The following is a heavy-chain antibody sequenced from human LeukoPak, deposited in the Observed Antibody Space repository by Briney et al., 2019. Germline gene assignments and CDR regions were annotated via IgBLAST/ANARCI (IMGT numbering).Heavy chain of an antibody. J-gene: IGHJ5*02. V-gene: IGHV3-21*01. D-gene: IGHD6-6*01. CDR1: GFIFNNYI. Sequence: PGGSLRLSCAVSGFIFNNYIMNWVRQAPGKGLEWVSSITGSGSFVYYADSVKGRFTISRDNAKNSLFLQMNSLRAEDTAVYYCARDSSGPWFDPWGQGTLVTVSS. CDR3: ARDSSGPWFDP. CDR2: ITGSGSFV.